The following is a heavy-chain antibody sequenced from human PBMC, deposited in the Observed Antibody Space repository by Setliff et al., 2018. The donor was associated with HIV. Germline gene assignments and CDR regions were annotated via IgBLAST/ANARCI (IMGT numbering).Heavy chain of an antibody. Sequence: SQTLSLTCAVYGGSISGYYWSWIRQPPGKGLEWIGEINPVGRNDNYNPSLNNRAAIVLDTSKNQFSLWLTSVTAADTAVYYCARVGLRFKYTFDYWGQGMLVTVSS. CDR2: INPVGRND. J-gene: IGHJ4*02. D-gene: IGHD5-12*01. CDR3: ARVGLRFKYTFDY. CDR1: GGSISGYY. V-gene: IGHV4-34*04.